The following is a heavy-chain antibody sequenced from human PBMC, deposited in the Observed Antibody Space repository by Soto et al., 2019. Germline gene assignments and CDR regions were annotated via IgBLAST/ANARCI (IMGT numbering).Heavy chain of an antibody. D-gene: IGHD5-18*01. J-gene: IGHJ6*02. Sequence: PGGSLRLSCAASGFTISSNYMSWVRQAPGKGLEWVSVIYSGGSTYYADSVKGRFTISRDNSKNTLYLQMNSLRAEDTAVYYCARGREGTAMDLLPLDYYYGMDVWGQGTTVTVSS. CDR3: ARGREGTAMDLLPLDYYYGMDV. V-gene: IGHV3-53*01. CDR2: IYSGGST. CDR1: GFTISSNY.